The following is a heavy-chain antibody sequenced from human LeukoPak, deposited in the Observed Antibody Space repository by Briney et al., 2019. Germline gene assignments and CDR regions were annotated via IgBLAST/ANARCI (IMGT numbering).Heavy chain of an antibody. V-gene: IGHV3-7*03. CDR2: IKQDGSEK. J-gene: IGHJ4*02. CDR1: GFTFSSYW. D-gene: IGHD1-26*01. Sequence: GGSLRLSCAASGFTFSSYWMSWVRQAPGKGLEWVANIKQDGSEKYYVDSVKGRFTISRDNAKNSLYLQMNSLRAEDTAVYYCARDRGELLPDYFDYWGRGTLVTVSS. CDR3: ARDRGELLPDYFDY.